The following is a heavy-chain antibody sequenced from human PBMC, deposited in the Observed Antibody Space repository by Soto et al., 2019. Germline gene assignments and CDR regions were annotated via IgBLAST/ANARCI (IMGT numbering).Heavy chain of an antibody. D-gene: IGHD4-17*01. J-gene: IGHJ4*02. Sequence: QVQLVESGGGVVQSGRSLRLYYAASGFTFSSFAMHWVRQAPGKGLEWVAVISYDGSNKYYADSVKGRFTISRDNSKNTLYLQMNSLRVEDTAIYYRARGTTVPPEYWGQGTLVTVSS. CDR2: ISYDGSNK. V-gene: IGHV3-30-3*01. CDR3: ARGTTVPPEY. CDR1: GFTFSSFA.